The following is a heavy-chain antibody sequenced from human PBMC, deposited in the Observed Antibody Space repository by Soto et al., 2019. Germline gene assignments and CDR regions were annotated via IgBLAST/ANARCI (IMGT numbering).Heavy chain of an antibody. V-gene: IGHV5-10-1*01. Sequence: GESLKISCKGSGYSFTSYWISWVRQMPGKGLEWMGRTDPSDSYTNYSPSFQGHVTISADKSISTAYLQWSSLKASDTAMYYCARPLNTSGYLFYYGMDVWGQGTTVTSP. CDR1: GYSFTSYW. CDR2: TDPSDSYT. J-gene: IGHJ6*02. D-gene: IGHD3-22*01. CDR3: ARPLNTSGYLFYYGMDV.